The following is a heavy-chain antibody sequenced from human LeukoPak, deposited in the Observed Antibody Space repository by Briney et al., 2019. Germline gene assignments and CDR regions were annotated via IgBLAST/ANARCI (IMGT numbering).Heavy chain of an antibody. V-gene: IGHV1-2*02. Sequence: GASVKVSCKASGYTFTGYYMHWVRQAPGQGLEWMGWINPNSGGTNYAQKFQGRVTMTRDTSISTAYMELSRLRSDDTAVYYCARDRAYYYDSSGHRMFDYWGQGTLVTVSS. CDR3: ARDRAYYYDSSGHRMFDY. J-gene: IGHJ4*02. D-gene: IGHD3-22*01. CDR1: GYTFTGYY. CDR2: INPNSGGT.